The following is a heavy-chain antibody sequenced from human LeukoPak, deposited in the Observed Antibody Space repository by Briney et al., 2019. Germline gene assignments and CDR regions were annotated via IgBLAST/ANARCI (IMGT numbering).Heavy chain of an antibody. CDR3: ARDQGYCRGGSCQNGFDT. J-gene: IGHJ3*02. Sequence: PSETLSLTCAVYGGSFSGYYWSWIRQPPGKGLEWIGEINHSGSTNYNPSLKSRVTISVETSKNQFSLKLSSVTAADTAVYYCARDQGYCRGGSCQNGFDTWGPGTVVTVSS. D-gene: IGHD2-15*01. CDR2: INHSGST. V-gene: IGHV4-34*01. CDR1: GGSFSGYY.